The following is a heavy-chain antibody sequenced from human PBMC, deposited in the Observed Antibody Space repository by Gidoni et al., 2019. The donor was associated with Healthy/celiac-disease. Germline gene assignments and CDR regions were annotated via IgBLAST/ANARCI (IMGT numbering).Heavy chain of an antibody. D-gene: IGHD3-22*01. CDR1: GGSFSGYY. J-gene: IGHJ4*02. CDR3: ARGSRVTTFDY. V-gene: IGHV4-34*01. CDR2: INHSGSN. Sequence: QVQLQQWGSGLLKPSETLSLTCAVYGGSFSGYYWSWIRQPPGKGLEWSGEINHSGSNNYNPSLKSRVTISVDTSKNQFSLKLSSVTAADTAVYYCARGSRVTTFDYWGQGTLVTVSS.